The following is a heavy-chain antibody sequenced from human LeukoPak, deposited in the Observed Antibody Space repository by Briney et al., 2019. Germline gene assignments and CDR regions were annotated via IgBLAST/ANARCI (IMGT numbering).Heavy chain of an antibody. CDR3: ARETGGFDY. J-gene: IGHJ4*02. V-gene: IGHV1-2*02. D-gene: IGHD7-27*01. CDR2: INPNNGGT. CDR1: GYTFTAHY. Sequence: ASVKVSCKASGYTFTAHYMHWVRQAPGQGLEWMGGINPNNGGTNYAQRFQGRVTMTRDTAISTAYMELSRLTSDDTAVYYCARETGGFDYWGQGTLVTVSS.